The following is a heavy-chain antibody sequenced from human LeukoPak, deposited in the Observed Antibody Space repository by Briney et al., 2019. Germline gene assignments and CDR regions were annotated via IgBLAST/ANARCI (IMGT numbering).Heavy chain of an antibody. V-gene: IGHV3-23*01. CDR3: ANKPPTYSSYRTYDAFDI. Sequence: HPGGSLRLSCAASGFTFSSYAMSWVRQAPGKGLEWVSAISGSGGSTYYADSVKGRFTISRDNSKNTLYLQMNSLRAEDTAVYYCANKPPTYSSYRTYDAFDIWGQGTMVTVSS. CDR2: ISGSGGST. CDR1: GFTFSSYA. D-gene: IGHD6-6*01. J-gene: IGHJ3*02.